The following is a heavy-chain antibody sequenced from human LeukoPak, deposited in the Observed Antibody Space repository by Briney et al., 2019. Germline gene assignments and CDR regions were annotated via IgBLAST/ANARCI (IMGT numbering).Heavy chain of an antibody. V-gene: IGHV1-2*02. CDR3: ARDWFVDSGDDPFPFDY. CDR1: GYTFTGFY. D-gene: IGHD5-12*01. Sequence: ASVKVSCKASGYTFTGFYIHWVRQAPGQGLEWMGWLNCNSGGTNYAQKFQGRVTMTRDTSISTAYLELNRLTSDEPAIYYCARDWFVDSGDDPFPFDYWGQGTLVSVSS. CDR2: LNCNSGGT. J-gene: IGHJ4*02.